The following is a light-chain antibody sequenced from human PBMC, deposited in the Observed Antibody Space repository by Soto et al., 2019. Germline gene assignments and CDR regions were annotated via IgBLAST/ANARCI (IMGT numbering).Light chain of an antibody. CDR1: SSDVGGYNY. J-gene: IGLJ1*01. CDR2: EVN. CDR3: SSYTSSSTGV. V-gene: IGLV2-14*01. Sequence: ALTQPASVSGSPGQSITISCTGTSSDVGGYNYVSWYQQHPGKAPKLMIYEVNYRPSGVSNRFSGSKSGNTASLTISGLQAEDEADYYCSSYTSSSTGVFGTGTKV.